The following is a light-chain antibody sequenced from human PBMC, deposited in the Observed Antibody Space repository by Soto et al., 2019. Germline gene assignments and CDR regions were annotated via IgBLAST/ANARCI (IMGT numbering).Light chain of an antibody. CDR1: QSISTY. J-gene: IGKJ2*01. CDR3: QQYNRYSYT. V-gene: IGKV1-5*01. Sequence: DIQMTQSPSTLSASVGDRVTITCRASQSISTYFAWYQQKPGKAPKLLIYHASNLESGVPSRFSGSGSGTEFTLTISSLQPDDFATYYCQQYNRYSYTFGQGTKLEIK. CDR2: HAS.